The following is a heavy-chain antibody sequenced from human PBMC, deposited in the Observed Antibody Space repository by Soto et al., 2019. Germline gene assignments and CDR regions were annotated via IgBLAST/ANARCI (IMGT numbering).Heavy chain of an antibody. CDR2: IYYSGST. V-gene: IGHV4-31*03. CDR3: ARVFGVVPDSQDAFDI. Sequence: SETLSLTCTFSGGSISSGGYYWSWIRQHPGKGLEWIGYIYYSGSTYYNPSLKSRVTISVDTSKNQFSLKLSSVTAADTAVYYCARVFGVVPDSQDAFDIWGQGTMVTVSS. CDR1: GGSISSGGYY. J-gene: IGHJ3*02. D-gene: IGHD3-3*01.